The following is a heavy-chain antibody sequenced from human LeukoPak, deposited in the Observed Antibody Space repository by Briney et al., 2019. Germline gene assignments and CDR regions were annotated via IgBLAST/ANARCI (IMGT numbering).Heavy chain of an antibody. CDR3: ARGREWELPFDY. CDR2: ISASNGNT. J-gene: IGHJ4*02. V-gene: IGHV1-18*01. D-gene: IGHD1-26*01. CDR1: GYTFTSYG. Sequence: ASVKVSCKVSGYTFTSYGISWVRQAPGQGLEWMGWISASNGNTNYAQKLQGRVTMATDTSTSTAYMELRSLRSDDTAVYYCARGREWELPFDYWGQGTLVTVSS.